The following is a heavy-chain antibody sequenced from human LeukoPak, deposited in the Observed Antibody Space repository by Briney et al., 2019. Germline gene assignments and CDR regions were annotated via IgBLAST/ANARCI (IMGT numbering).Heavy chain of an antibody. D-gene: IGHD6-19*01. V-gene: IGHV4-59*01. CDR2: IYYSGST. CDR1: GGSISSYY. Sequence: SETLSLTCTVSGGSISSYYWSWIWQPPGKGLEWIGYIYYSGSTNYNPSLKSRVTISVDTSKNQFSLKLSSVTAADTAVYYCARDSSSSGWYDYWGQGTLVTVSS. J-gene: IGHJ4*02. CDR3: ARDSSSSGWYDY.